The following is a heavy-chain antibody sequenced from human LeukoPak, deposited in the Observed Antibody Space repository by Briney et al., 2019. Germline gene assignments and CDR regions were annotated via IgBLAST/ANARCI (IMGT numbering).Heavy chain of an antibody. V-gene: IGHV4-61*05. CDR2: IYYSGST. J-gene: IGHJ4*02. CDR1: GASISSSSYY. D-gene: IGHD3-3*01. Sequence: SETLSLTCSVSGASISSSSYYWGWIRQPPGKGLEWIGYIYYSGSTNYNPSLKSRVTISVDTSKNQFSLKLSSVTAADTAVYYCARGELTLEDWGQETLVTVSS. CDR3: ARGELTLED.